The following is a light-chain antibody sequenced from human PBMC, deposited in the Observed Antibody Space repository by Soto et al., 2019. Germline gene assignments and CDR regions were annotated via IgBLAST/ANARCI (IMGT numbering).Light chain of an antibody. Sequence: HSALTHPRSVSGSPGQSVTISCTGTSSDVGGYNYVSCYQQHPGKVPKLIIYDVSQRPSGVPDRFSGSKSGNTASLTISGLQAEDEADYYCCSYAGSVYVFGTGIKVTVL. CDR3: CSYAGSVYV. J-gene: IGLJ1*01. V-gene: IGLV2-11*01. CDR2: DVS. CDR1: SSDVGGYNY.